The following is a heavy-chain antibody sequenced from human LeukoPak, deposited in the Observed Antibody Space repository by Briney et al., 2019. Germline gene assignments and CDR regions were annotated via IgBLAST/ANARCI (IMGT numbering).Heavy chain of an antibody. V-gene: IGHV1-2*02. CDR1: GYTFTSYY. CDR2: INPNSGGT. D-gene: IGHD6-6*01. J-gene: IGHJ6*03. CDR3: ARSVAAGRVYYYMDV. Sequence: GASVKVSCKASGYTFTSYYMHWVRQAPGQGLEWMGWINPNSGGTNYAQKFQGRVTMTRDTSISTAYMELSRLRSDDTAVYYCARSVAAGRVYYYMDVWGKGTTVTVSS.